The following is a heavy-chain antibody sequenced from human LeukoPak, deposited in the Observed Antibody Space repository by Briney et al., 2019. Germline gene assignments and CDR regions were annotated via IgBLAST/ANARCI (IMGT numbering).Heavy chain of an antibody. CDR3: ARNSKGTYGGNAPYYYGMDV. J-gene: IGHJ6*04. D-gene: IGHD1-14*01. V-gene: IGHV3-33*01. Sequence: GGSLRLSCAASGFTFSSYGVHWVRQAPGKGLEGVAVIYYDGSNKYYADSVKGRFTISRDNSQNTLYLQMNSLRAQDTAVYYCARNSKGTYGGNAPYYYGMDVWGKGTTVTVSS. CDR1: GFTFSSYG. CDR2: IYYDGSNK.